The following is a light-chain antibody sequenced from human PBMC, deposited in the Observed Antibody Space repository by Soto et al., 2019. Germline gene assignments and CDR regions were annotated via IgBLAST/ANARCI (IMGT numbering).Light chain of an antibody. Sequence: DIVLTQSPATLSLSPGERATLSCRASQSVSSYLAWYQHKPGQAPRLLIYDASNRATGIPARFSGSGSGTDFTLTISSLEPEDFAVYYCQQRYNWPPTFGQGTKVEIK. CDR1: QSVSSY. CDR3: QQRYNWPPT. J-gene: IGKJ1*01. V-gene: IGKV3-11*01. CDR2: DAS.